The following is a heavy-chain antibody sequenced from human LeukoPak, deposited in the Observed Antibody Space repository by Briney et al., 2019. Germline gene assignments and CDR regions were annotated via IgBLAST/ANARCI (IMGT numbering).Heavy chain of an antibody. J-gene: IGHJ4*02. CDR3: ARAAHSSWYYFDY. CDR2: INPSDGGT. Sequence: ASVKVSCKASGYTFTSYSMHWVRQAPGQGLEWMGLINPSDGGTILAQKFQGRVTMTRDMSTSTVYMELSSLRSEDTAVYYCARAAHSSWYYFDYWGQGTLVTVST. CDR1: GYTFTSYS. D-gene: IGHD6-13*01. V-gene: IGHV1-46*01.